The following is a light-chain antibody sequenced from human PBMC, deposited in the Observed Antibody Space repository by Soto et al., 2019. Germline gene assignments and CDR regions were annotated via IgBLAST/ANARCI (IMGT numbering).Light chain of an antibody. CDR2: GAS. CDR3: QQYNKWPPYT. CDR1: QSVSSN. J-gene: IGKJ2*01. Sequence: EIVMTQSPATLSVSPGERDTLSCRASQSVSSNLAWYQQKPGQAPRLLIYGASTRATGIPARFSGSGSGPEFTLTISSLQSEDFAGYYCQQYNKWPPYTFGQGTKLEIK. V-gene: IGKV3-15*01.